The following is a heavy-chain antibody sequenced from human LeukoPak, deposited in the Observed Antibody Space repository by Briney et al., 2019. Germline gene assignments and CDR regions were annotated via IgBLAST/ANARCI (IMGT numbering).Heavy chain of an antibody. CDR1: GGSISSGGYS. D-gene: IGHD3-9*01. CDR3: AREGYDILTGIGYFDL. V-gene: IGHV4-30-2*01. CDR2: IYHSGST. J-gene: IGHJ2*01. Sequence: SETLYLTCAVSGGSISSGGYSWSWIRQPPGKGLEWIGYIYHSGSTYYNPSLKSRVTISVDRSKNQFSLKLSSVTAADTAVYYCAREGYDILTGIGYFDLWGRGTLVTVSS.